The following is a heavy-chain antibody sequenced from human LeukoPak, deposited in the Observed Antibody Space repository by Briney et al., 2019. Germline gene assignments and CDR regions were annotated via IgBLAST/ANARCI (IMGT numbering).Heavy chain of an antibody. Sequence: ASVKVSCKASGYTFTSYAMHWVRQAPGQRLEWMGWINAGNGNTKYSQKFQRRVTITRDTSASTAYMELSSLRSEDTAVYYCARSSMVRTFDYWGQGTLVTVSS. CDR3: ARSSMVRTFDY. D-gene: IGHD3-10*01. V-gene: IGHV1-3*01. J-gene: IGHJ4*02. CDR1: GYTFTSYA. CDR2: INAGNGNT.